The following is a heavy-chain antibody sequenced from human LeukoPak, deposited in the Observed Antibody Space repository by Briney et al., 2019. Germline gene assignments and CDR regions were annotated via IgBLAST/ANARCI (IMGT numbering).Heavy chain of an antibody. D-gene: IGHD3-10*01. J-gene: IGHJ5*02. Sequence: SETLSLTCAVYGGSFSGYYWSWIRQPPGKGLEWIGEINHSGSTNYNPSLKSRVTMSVDTSKNQFSLKLSSVTAADTAVYYCARDGFGELIRNWFDPWGQGTLVTVSS. CDR3: ARDGFGELIRNWFDP. CDR2: INHSGST. V-gene: IGHV4-34*01. CDR1: GGSFSGYY.